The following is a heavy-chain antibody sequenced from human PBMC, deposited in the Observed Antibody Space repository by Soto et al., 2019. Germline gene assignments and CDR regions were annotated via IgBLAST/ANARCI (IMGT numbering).Heavy chain of an antibody. Sequence: ASVKVSCKASGYTFTGYYMHWVRQAPGQGLEWMGWINPNSGGTNYAQKFQGRVTMTRDTSISTAYMELSRPRSDDTAVYYCVKEDTDMGWGYFDYWGQGRVVTVSS. CDR1: GYTFTGYY. J-gene: IGHJ4*02. CDR2: INPNSGGT. D-gene: IGHD5-18*01. V-gene: IGHV1-2*02. CDR3: VKEDTDMGWGYFDY.